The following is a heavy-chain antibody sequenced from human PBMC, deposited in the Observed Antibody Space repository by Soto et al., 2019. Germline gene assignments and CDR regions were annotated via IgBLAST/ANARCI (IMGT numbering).Heavy chain of an antibody. CDR3: ARXWDLPPEAGHYYYGMDV. CDR1: GFTFSAYA. Sequence: GGSLRLSCPASGFTFSAYAMHWVRQAPGKGLEWVAVISYDGTSKYYGDSVRGRFTISRDNSKNTLYVQMNSLGADDTAVYYCARXWDLPPEAGHYYYGMDVWGQGTTVTVSS. V-gene: IGHV3-30*03. D-gene: IGHD1-26*01. J-gene: IGHJ6*02. CDR2: ISYDGTSK.